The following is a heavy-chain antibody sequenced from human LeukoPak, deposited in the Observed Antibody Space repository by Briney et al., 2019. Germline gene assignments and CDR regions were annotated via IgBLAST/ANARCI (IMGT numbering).Heavy chain of an antibody. CDR2: IYYGGST. CDR3: ARGPTYYDFWSGYYP. J-gene: IGHJ4*02. D-gene: IGHD3-3*01. V-gene: IGHV4-39*01. CDR1: GGSISSSSYY. Sequence: KPSETLSLTCTVSGGSISSSSYYWGWIRQPPGKGLEWIGSIYYGGSTYYNPSLKSRVTISVDTSKNQFSLKLSSVTAADTAVYYCARGPTYYDFWSGYYPWGQGTLVTVSS.